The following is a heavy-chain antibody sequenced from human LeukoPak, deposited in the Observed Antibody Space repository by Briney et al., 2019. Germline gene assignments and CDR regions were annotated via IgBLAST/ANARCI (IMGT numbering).Heavy chain of an antibody. V-gene: IGHV1-69*05. CDR1: GGTFSSYA. Sequence: SVKVSCKASGGTFSSYAISWVRQAPGQGLEWMGGIIPIFGTANYVQKFQGRVTITTDESTSTAYMELSSLRSEDTAVYYCARDRTGYSYGDMGYWGRGTLVTVSS. CDR3: ARDRTGYSYGDMGY. D-gene: IGHD5-18*01. CDR2: IIPIFGTA. J-gene: IGHJ4*02.